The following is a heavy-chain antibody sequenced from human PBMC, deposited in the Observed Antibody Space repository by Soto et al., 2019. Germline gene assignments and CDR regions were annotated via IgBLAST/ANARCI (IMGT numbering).Heavy chain of an antibody. J-gene: IGHJ4*02. CDR3: ARDYSSYGPFDY. Sequence: WAAAECTFIDLSGRWVSKAPGKGLEWVSYISSSSSTIYYADSVKGRFTISRDNAKNSLYLQMNSLRAEDTAVYYCARDYSSYGPFDYWGQGTLVTVSS. D-gene: IGHD5-18*01. CDR1: ECTFIDLS. CDR2: ISSSSSTI. V-gene: IGHV3-48*01.